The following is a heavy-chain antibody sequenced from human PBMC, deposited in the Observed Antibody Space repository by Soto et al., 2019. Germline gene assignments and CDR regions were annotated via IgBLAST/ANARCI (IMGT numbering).Heavy chain of an antibody. V-gene: IGHV4-34*01. Sequence: QVQLQQWGAGLLKPSETLSLTCAVYGGSFSGYQWTWIRQTPGKGLEWIGEINDTGNINYNPSLKSPVTIFIDTPKKQISLKLSSVTAADTAVDYCARGLIVWFGELSRRGGYYYYMDVWGKGTTVTVSS. J-gene: IGHJ6*03. CDR2: INDTGNI. CDR3: ARGLIVWFGELSRRGGYYYYMDV. D-gene: IGHD3-10*01. CDR1: GGSFSGYQ.